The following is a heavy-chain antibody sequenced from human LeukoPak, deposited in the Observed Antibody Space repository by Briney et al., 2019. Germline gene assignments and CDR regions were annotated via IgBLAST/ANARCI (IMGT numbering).Heavy chain of an antibody. D-gene: IGHD3-22*01. V-gene: IGHV1-69*05. CDR2: IIPIFGTA. Sequence: SVKVSCKASGGTSSSYAISWVRQAPGQGLEWMGRIIPIFGTANYAQKFQGRVTITTDESTSTAYMELSSLRSEDTAVYYCARGGYYYDSSGYHSPLDYWGQGTLVTVSS. J-gene: IGHJ4*02. CDR1: GGTSSSYA. CDR3: ARGGYYYDSSGYHSPLDY.